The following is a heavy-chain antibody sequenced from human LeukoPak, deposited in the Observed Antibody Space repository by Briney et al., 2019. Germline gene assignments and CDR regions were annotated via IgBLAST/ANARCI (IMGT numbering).Heavy chain of an antibody. CDR3: ASPPRDDYSNYPPFDY. D-gene: IGHD4-11*01. Sequence: GGSLRLSCAASGFTFSDYYMSWIRQAPGKGLEWVSYISSSGSTIYYADSVKGRFTISRDNAKNSLYLQMNSLRAEDTAVYYCASPPRDDYSNYPPFDYWGQGTLVTVS. J-gene: IGHJ4*02. V-gene: IGHV3-11*01. CDR1: GFTFSDYY. CDR2: ISSSGSTI.